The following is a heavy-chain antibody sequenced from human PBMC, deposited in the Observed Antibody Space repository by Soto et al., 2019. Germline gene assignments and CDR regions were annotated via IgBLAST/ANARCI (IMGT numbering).Heavy chain of an antibody. CDR2: IYGGGGNT. D-gene: IGHD2-8*01. CDR3: ARDPYCSNGACYSVS. V-gene: IGHV3-23*01. J-gene: IGHJ5*02. Sequence: GGSLRLSCAASGFTFSTNAMSWVRQAPGKGLEWVSAIYGGGGNTYYADSVKGRFTISRDNSKNTLFLQMNNLRVEDTAVYYCARDPYCSNGACYSVSWGQGILVTVSS. CDR1: GFTFSTNA.